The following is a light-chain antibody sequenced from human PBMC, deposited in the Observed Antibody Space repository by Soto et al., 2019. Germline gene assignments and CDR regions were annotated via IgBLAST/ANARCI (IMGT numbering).Light chain of an antibody. V-gene: IGLV1-44*01. CDR3: AAWDDSLNGVV. Sequence: QSVLTQPPSASGTPGQRVTISCSGSSSNIGSNTVNWYQQLPGTAPKLLICTNNQRPSGVPDRFSGSKSGTSASLAICGLQSEDEADYYCAAWDDSLNGVVFGGGTKLTVL. CDR1: SSNIGSNT. J-gene: IGLJ2*01. CDR2: TNN.